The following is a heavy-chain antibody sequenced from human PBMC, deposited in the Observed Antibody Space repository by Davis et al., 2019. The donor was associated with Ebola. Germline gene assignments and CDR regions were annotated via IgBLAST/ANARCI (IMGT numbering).Heavy chain of an antibody. J-gene: IGHJ3*01. V-gene: IGHV3-21*01. CDR2: ISSSSSYI. CDR3: ARGGGLV. D-gene: IGHD3-16*01. Sequence: GESLKISCAASGFTFSSYSMNWVRQAPGKGLEWVSSISSSSSYIYYADSVRGRFTISRDNAKNSLFLHMNSLRAEDTAVYYCARGGGLVWGQGTMVTVSS. CDR1: GFTFSSYS.